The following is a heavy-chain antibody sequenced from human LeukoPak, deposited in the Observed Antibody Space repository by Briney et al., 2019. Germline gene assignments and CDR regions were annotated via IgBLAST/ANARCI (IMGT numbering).Heavy chain of an antibody. V-gene: IGHV1-46*01. CDR3: ASDMGNLGYCSSTSCYDSDY. D-gene: IGHD2-2*01. CDR2: INPSGGNT. CDR1: VYTFTSYY. J-gene: IGHJ4*02. Sequence: GASVKVSCKASVYTFTSYYMHWVRQAPGGRLERMGIINPSGGNTSYAQKFQGRVTMTRDTSTSTVYMELSSLRCDDTAVYYCASDMGNLGYCSSTSCYDSDYWGQGTLVTVYS.